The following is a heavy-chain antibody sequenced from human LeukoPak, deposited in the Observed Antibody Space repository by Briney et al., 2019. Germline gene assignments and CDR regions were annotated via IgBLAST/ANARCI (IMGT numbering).Heavy chain of an antibody. J-gene: IGHJ4*02. Sequence: ASVTVSCKASGYTFTSYDIIWLRQATGQGLEWMGWMNPNNGNTGYVQKLQGRLTMTRDTSISTAYMELSSLRSEDTAVYYCARDLVDNACDFWGQGTLVTVSS. CDR1: GYTFTSYD. CDR3: ARDLVDNACDF. V-gene: IGHV1-8*02. CDR2: MNPNNGNT. D-gene: IGHD2-8*01.